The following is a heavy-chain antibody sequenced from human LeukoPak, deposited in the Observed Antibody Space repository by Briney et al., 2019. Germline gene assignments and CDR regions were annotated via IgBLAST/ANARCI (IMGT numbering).Heavy chain of an antibody. CDR1: GFTFTTSW. CDR3: AKDLHYGWADY. V-gene: IGHV3-74*01. D-gene: IGHD3-10*01. J-gene: IGHJ4*02. CDR2: INPDGSTT. Sequence: PGGGLRLSCAASGFTFTTSWMCWGRQAPGKGRVWVSFINPDGSTTNYADSVNGRVTISRDNVTNALYLQMRTLRAEDTAVYYCAKDLHYGWADYWGQGTMVNVSS.